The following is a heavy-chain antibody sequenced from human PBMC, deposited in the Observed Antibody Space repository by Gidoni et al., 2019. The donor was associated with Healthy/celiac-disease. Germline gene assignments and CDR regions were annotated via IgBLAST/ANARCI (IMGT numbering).Heavy chain of an antibody. CDR2: ISGSGGST. J-gene: IGHJ4*02. Sequence: EVQLLESWGGLVQTGGSLRLSCAASGFTFSSYAMSWVGHAPGKGLEWVSAISGSGGSTYYADSVKGLFTISRDNSNNTLYLQMNSLRAEDTAVYYCAKDLSRGWYNNFDYWGQGTLVTVSS. CDR1: GFTFSSYA. V-gene: IGHV3-23*01. D-gene: IGHD6-19*01. CDR3: AKDLSRGWYNNFDY.